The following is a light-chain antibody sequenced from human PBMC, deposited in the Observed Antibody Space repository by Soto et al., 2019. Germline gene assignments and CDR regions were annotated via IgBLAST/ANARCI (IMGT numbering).Light chain of an antibody. V-gene: IGKV1-33*01. CDR2: DAS. J-gene: IGKJ4*01. CDR3: QQYAALPLT. Sequence: DIQMTQSPSSLSASVGDRVTITCQASQDMSKNLNWYQQKPGKAPKLLILDASNLQRGVTSRFSGSGSGTDFTFTISSLQSEDIASYYCQQYAALPLTFGGGTRVEI. CDR1: QDMSKN.